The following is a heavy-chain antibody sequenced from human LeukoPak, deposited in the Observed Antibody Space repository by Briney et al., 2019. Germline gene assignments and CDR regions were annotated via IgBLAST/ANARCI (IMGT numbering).Heavy chain of an antibody. CDR3: ARGPTTVTKGLDI. D-gene: IGHD4-17*01. Sequence: SETLSLTCTVSGDSMNSHYWSWIRQPPGKGLEWIGYISYIGSTNYNPSLKSRVTISVDTSKNQFSLRLSSVTAADTAVYYCARGPTTVTKGLDIWGQGTMVTVSS. CDR1: GDSMNSHY. V-gene: IGHV4-59*11. CDR2: ISYIGST. J-gene: IGHJ3*02.